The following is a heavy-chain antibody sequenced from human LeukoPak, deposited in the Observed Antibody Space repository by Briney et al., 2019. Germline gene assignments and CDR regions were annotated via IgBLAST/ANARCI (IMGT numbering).Heavy chain of an antibody. Sequence: GASVKVSCKASGYTFTSYGISWVRQAPGQGLEWMGWISAYNGNTNYAQKLQGRVTMTTDTSTSTAYMELRSLRSDDTAVYYCATDQEPSGPAAMSHGMDVWGQGTTVTVSS. CDR1: GYTFTSYG. D-gene: IGHD2-2*01. J-gene: IGHJ6*02. CDR2: ISAYNGNT. CDR3: ATDQEPSGPAAMSHGMDV. V-gene: IGHV1-18*01.